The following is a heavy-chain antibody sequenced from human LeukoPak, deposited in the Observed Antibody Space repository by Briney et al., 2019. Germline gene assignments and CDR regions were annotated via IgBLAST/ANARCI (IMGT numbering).Heavy chain of an antibody. Sequence: SETLSLTCAVYGGSFSGYYWSWIRQPPGKVLEWIGEINHSGSTNYNPSLKSRVTISVDTSKNQFSLKLSSVTAADTAVYYCARGRGYSSSWYSPPTYYYYGMDVWGQGTTVTVSS. CDR3: ARGRGYSSSWYSPPTYYYYGMDV. J-gene: IGHJ6*02. D-gene: IGHD6-13*01. CDR2: INHSGST. CDR1: GGSFSGYY. V-gene: IGHV4-34*01.